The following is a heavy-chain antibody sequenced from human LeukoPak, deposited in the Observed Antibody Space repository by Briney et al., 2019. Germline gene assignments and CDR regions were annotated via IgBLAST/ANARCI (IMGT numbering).Heavy chain of an antibody. CDR1: GDSVSSNSAA. D-gene: IGHD6-13*01. J-gene: IGHJ4*02. Sequence: SQTLSLTCAISGDSVSSNSAAWNWNRQSPSRGLEWLGRTYYRSKWYNDYAVSVKSRITINPDTSKNQFSLQLNSVTPEDTAVYYCARRRAAAGYYFDYWGQGTLVTVSS. CDR3: ARRRAAAGYYFDY. V-gene: IGHV6-1*01. CDR2: TYYRSKWYN.